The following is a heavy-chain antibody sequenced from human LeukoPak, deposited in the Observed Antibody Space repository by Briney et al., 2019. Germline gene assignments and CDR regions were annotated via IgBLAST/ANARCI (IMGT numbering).Heavy chain of an antibody. CDR1: GFTFNNYQ. CDR2: ISSFSNFR. V-gene: IGHV3-11*03. CDR3: ARPTIAAAGNFEY. J-gene: IGHJ4*02. D-gene: IGHD6-13*01. Sequence: GGSLRLSCAASGFTFNNYQMNWVRQAPGKGLEWVSHISSFSNFRSYADSVKGRFTISRDNAKNSLYLQVNSLRAEDTAVYYCARPTIAAAGNFEYWGQGTLVTVSS.